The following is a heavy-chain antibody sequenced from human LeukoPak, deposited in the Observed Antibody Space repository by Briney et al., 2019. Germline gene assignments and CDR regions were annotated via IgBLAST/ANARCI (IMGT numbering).Heavy chain of an antibody. D-gene: IGHD6-19*01. V-gene: IGHV4-38-2*02. J-gene: IGHJ6*03. CDR1: GYSISSGYF. CDR3: ARDISSGWFDYDYYYMDV. CDR2: IYHSGST. Sequence: PSETLSLTCTVSGYSISSGYFWGWIRQPPGKGLEWIGSIYHSGSTSYNPSLESRLTISVDTSKNQFSLKLSSVTAADTAVYYCARDISSGWFDYDYYYMDVWGKGTAVTVSS.